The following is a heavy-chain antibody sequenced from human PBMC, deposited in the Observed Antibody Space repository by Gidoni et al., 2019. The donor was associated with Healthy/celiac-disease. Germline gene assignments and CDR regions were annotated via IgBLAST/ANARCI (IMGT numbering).Heavy chain of an antibody. Sequence: EVQLVESGGGLVKPGGSLRLSCAASGFTFSRYSRNWVRQAPGKGLEWVSSISSSSSYIYYADSVKGRFTISRDNAKNSLYLQMNSLRAEDTAVYYCARGPLPSHYDFYYYYMDVWGKGTTVTVSS. CDR2: ISSSSSYI. V-gene: IGHV3-21*01. J-gene: IGHJ6*03. D-gene: IGHD3-3*01. CDR1: GFTFSRYS. CDR3: ARGPLPSHYDFYYYYMDV.